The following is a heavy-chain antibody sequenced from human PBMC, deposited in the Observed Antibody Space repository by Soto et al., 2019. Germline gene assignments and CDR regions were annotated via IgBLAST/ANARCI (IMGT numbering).Heavy chain of an antibody. CDR2: VYNSGST. D-gene: IGHD6-13*01. J-gene: IGHJ4*02. V-gene: IGHV4-59*01. CDR3: ARYRREAVAGYTLDN. Sequence: ETLSLTCTVSGGSISSNYWTWIRQPPGKGLEWIGYVYNSGSTNYNPSLKSRVTISEDTSKSQFSLKVNSMTAADTAVYYCARYRREAVAGYTLDNWGQGILVTVSS. CDR1: GGSISSNY.